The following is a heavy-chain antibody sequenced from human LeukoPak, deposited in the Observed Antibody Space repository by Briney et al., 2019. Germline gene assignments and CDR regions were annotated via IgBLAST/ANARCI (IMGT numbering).Heavy chain of an antibody. Sequence: GGSLRLSCAASGFTFSSHWVHWVRQAPGKGLVWVSRSNTDGRSTSYADSVKGRFTISRDNAKNTLYLQMNSLRVEDTAVYYCARGGFNYGVFDYWGQGTLVTVSS. CDR1: GFTFSSHW. J-gene: IGHJ4*02. CDR2: SNTDGRST. V-gene: IGHV3-74*01. CDR3: ARGGFNYGVFDY. D-gene: IGHD5-18*01.